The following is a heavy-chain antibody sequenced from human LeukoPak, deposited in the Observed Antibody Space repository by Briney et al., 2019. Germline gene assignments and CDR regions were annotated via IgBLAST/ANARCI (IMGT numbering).Heavy chain of an antibody. V-gene: IGHV4-59*01. D-gene: IGHD1-20*01. CDR1: GGSISSYY. CDR3: ARDGITGGFDY. CDR2: IYYSGST. Sequence: SETLSLTCTVSGGSISSYYWSWIRQPPGKGLEWIGYIYYSGSTNYNPSLKSRVTISVDTSKNQFSLKLSSVAAADTAVYYCARDGITGGFDYWGQGTLVTVSS. J-gene: IGHJ4*02.